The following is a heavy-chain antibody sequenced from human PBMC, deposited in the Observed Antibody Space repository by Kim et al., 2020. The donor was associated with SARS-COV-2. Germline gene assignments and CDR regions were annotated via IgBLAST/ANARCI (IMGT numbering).Heavy chain of an antibody. CDR2: IYYSGST. CDR1: GGSISSSSYY. V-gene: IGHV4-39*01. J-gene: IGHJ6*02. Sequence: SETLSLTCTVSGGSISSSSYYWGWIRQPPGKGLEWIGSIYYSGSTYYNPSLKSRVTISVDTSKNQFSLKLSSVTAADTAVYYCAIRRRLPWDYGMDVWGQGTTVTVSS. CDR3: AIRRRLPWDYGMDV. D-gene: IGHD5-12*01.